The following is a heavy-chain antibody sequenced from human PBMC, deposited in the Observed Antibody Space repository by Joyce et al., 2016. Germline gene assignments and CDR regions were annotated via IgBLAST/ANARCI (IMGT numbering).Heavy chain of an antibody. Sequence: EVHLVESGGGLVQPGRSLRLSCTASGFTFEDYGMHWVRQPPGKGLEWISGISWNSGSIDYADSVKGRFTISRDNAKNSLHLQMNSLRPEDTALYFCAKDPRPAAINWLDAWGQGALVTVSS. CDR3: AKDPRPAAINWLDA. D-gene: IGHD2-2*01. J-gene: IGHJ5*02. CDR2: ISWNSGSI. V-gene: IGHV3-9*01. CDR1: GFTFEDYG.